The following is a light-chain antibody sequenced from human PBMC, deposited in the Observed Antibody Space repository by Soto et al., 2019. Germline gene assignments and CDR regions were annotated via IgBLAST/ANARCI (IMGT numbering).Light chain of an antibody. J-gene: IGKJ1*01. CDR2: GAS. CDR3: QQYNNWPPWT. CDR1: QSVSNN. Sequence: EIVMTQSPATLSVSPGERATLSCRASQSVSNNLAWYQQRPGQAPRLLIYGASTRATGIPARFSGSGSGTEFTLTISSLQSEYFAVYYCQQYNNWPPWTFGQGTKVEVK. V-gene: IGKV3-15*01.